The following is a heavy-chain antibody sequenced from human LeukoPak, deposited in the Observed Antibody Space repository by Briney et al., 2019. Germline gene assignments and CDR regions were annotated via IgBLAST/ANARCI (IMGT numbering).Heavy chain of an antibody. J-gene: IGHJ3*02. CDR1: GFTFSSFA. V-gene: IGHV3-23*01. CDR2: IRGSGGST. CDR3: AREAGRGMIVVAGDAFDI. D-gene: IGHD3-22*01. Sequence: PGGSLRLSCAASGFTFSSFAMSWVRQAPGKGLQWLSAIRGSGGSTYYADSVKGRFTISRDNAKNSLNLQMNSLRAEDTAVYYCAREAGRGMIVVAGDAFDIWGQGTMVTVSS.